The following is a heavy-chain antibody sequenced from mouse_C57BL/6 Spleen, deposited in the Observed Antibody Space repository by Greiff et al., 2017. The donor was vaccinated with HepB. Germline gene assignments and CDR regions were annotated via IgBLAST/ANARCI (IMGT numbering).Heavy chain of an antibody. CDR2: IDPSDSYT. CDR3: ARNDGSSCEYYFDY. J-gene: IGHJ2*01. V-gene: IGHV1-59*01. Sequence: QVQLQQPGAELVRPGTSVKLSCKASGYTFTSYWMHWVKQRPGQGLEWIGVIDPSDSYTNYNQKFKGKATLTVDTSSSTAYMQLSSLTSADSAVYYGARNDGSSCEYYFDYWGQGTALTVAS. D-gene: IGHD1-1*01. CDR1: GYTFTSYW.